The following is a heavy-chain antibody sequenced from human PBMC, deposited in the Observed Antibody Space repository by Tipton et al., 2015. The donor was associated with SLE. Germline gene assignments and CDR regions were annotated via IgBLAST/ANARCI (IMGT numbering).Heavy chain of an antibody. D-gene: IGHD3-16*02. CDR1: GFTFSHYA. CDR2: IWYDGSNE. J-gene: IGHJ3*02. V-gene: IGHV3-33*01. CDR3: AREGNTFGGVVAGGDGLDI. Sequence: SLRLSCAASGFTFSHYAMHWVRQAPGKGLEWVAVIWYDGSNEYYGDSVKGRFTVSRDNSKNTLYLQMNSLRAEDTALYYCAREGNTFGGVVAGGDGLDIWGQGTMVTVSS.